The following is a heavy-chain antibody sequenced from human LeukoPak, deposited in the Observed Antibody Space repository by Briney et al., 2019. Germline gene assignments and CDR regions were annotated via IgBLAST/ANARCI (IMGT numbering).Heavy chain of an antibody. Sequence: GGSLRRYCAASGFTCSSYGMHWVRHAPGNGLEWVAVIWYDGSNKYHGYSVKGRFTISRDNSKKTLYLEMNRLSVEDTAVYYCARGDGYNDAEYLQHWGQGTLVTVS. CDR3: ARGDGYNDAEYLQH. J-gene: IGHJ1*01. CDR1: GFTCSSYG. D-gene: IGHD5-24*01. V-gene: IGHV3-33*01. CDR2: IWYDGSNK.